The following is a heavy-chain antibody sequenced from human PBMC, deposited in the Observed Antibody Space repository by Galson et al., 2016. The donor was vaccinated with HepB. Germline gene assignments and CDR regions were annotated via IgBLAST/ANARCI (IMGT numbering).Heavy chain of an antibody. J-gene: IGHJ4*02. D-gene: IGHD2/OR15-2a*01. CDR1: GFTFSGYG. V-gene: IGHV3-30*18. Sequence: SLRLSCAASGFTFSGYGMHWVRQAPGKGLEWVAADSMDGRRKWYAESVEGRFTISRDNFNNMLYLQMGSLIPDDTAVYFCAKRHEYCPPVGCSVDYWGQGTLVSVSS. CDR2: DSMDGRRK. CDR3: AKRHEYCPPVGCSVDY.